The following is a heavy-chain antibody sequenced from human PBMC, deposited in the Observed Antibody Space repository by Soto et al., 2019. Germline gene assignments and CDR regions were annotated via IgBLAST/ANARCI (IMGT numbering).Heavy chain of an antibody. CDR1: GGTSTRYA. CDR2: IVPMFGTS. V-gene: IGHV1-69*06. D-gene: IGHD3-3*01. Sequence: QERLVQSGAEVRKPGSSVKVSCKVTGGTSTRYAINWVRQAPGQGLAWMGGIVPMFGTSKYAQKFQGRVTITADTSTKIAYMELRSLRSEDTAVYYCNRGSEYDFWSGYLWGQGTLVSVSS. CDR3: NRGSEYDFWSGYL. J-gene: IGHJ4*02.